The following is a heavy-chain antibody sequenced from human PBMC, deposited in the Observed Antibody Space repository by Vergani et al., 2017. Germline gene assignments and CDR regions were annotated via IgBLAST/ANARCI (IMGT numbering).Heavy chain of an antibody. Sequence: QVQLQESGPGLVKPSETLSLTCTVSGGSISSYYWSWIRQPPGTGLEWIGYIYYSGSTNYNPSPNGRVTISVDTSKNQFSLKLSSVTAADTAVSYCARGGDIGGWFDPWGQGTLVTVSS. CDR1: GGSISSYY. CDR3: ARGGDIGGWFDP. CDR2: IYYSGST. J-gene: IGHJ5*02. V-gene: IGHV4-59*01. D-gene: IGHD5-12*01.